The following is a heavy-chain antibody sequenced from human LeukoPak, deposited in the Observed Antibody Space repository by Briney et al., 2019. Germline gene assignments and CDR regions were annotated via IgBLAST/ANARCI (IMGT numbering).Heavy chain of an antibody. J-gene: IGHJ6*03. D-gene: IGHD6-13*01. V-gene: IGHV1-8*01. CDR3: ARIYKYSSSWYPRPYYYYYYYMDV. Sequence: ASVKVSCKPSGYTFTSYDINWVRQATGQGLEWMGWMNPNSGNTGYAQKFQGRVTMTRNTSISTAYMELSSLRSEDTAVYYCARIYKYSSSWYPRPYYYYYYYMDVWGKGTTVTISS. CDR1: GYTFTSYD. CDR2: MNPNSGNT.